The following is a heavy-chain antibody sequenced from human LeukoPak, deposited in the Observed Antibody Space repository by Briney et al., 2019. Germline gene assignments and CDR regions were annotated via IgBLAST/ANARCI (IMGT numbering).Heavy chain of an antibody. D-gene: IGHD3-10*01. J-gene: IGHJ4*02. V-gene: IGHV3-9*01. CDR2: ISWNSGSI. Sequence: PGGSLRLSCAASGFTFDDYAMHWVRQAPGKGLEWVSGISWNSGSIGYADSVKGRFTISRDNAKNSLYLQMNSLRDEDTAVYYCARDHQLLWFVDYWGQGTLVTVSS. CDR1: GFTFDDYA. CDR3: ARDHQLLWFVDY.